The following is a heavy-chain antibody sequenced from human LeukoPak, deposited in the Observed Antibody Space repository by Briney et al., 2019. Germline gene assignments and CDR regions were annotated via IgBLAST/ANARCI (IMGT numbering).Heavy chain of an antibody. CDR1: GYTFTSYG. J-gene: IGHJ6*02. D-gene: IGHD3-3*01. Sequence: GASVKVSCKASGYTFTSYGISWVRQATGQGLEWMGWISAYNGNTNYAQKLQGRVTMTTDTSTSTAYMELRSLRSDDTAVYYCASDFWSGYYRPYYYGMDVWGQGTTVTVSS. CDR3: ASDFWSGYYRPYYYGMDV. CDR2: ISAYNGNT. V-gene: IGHV1-18*01.